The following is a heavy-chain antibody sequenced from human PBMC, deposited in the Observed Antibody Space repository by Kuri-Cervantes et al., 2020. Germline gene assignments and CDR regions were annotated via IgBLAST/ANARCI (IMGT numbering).Heavy chain of an antibody. Sequence: SETLSLTCTVSGGSISSSSYYWGWVRQPPGKGLEWIGSIYYRGTTYYNPSLKGRVTISVDTSKNQFSLKLSSVTVADTAVYYCARSCYYDSSGLYAFDIWGQGTMVTVSS. CDR3: ARSCYYDSSGLYAFDI. J-gene: IGHJ3*02. V-gene: IGHV4-39*01. CDR1: GGSISSSSYY. D-gene: IGHD3-22*01. CDR2: IYYRGTT.